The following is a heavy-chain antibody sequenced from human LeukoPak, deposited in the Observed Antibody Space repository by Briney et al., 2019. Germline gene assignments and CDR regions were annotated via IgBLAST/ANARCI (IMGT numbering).Heavy chain of an antibody. J-gene: IGHJ4*02. V-gene: IGHV3-48*01. CDR2: ITGGSYTI. CDR1: GFTFSSYS. CDR3: AKEKWSTYCSSTSCYEDY. Sequence: GGSLRLSCAASGFTFSSYSMNWVRQAPGKGLEWISYITGGSYTIYYADSVKGRFTISRDNSKNTLYLQMNSLRAEDTAVYYCAKEKWSTYCSSTSCYEDYWGQGTLVTVSS. D-gene: IGHD2-2*01.